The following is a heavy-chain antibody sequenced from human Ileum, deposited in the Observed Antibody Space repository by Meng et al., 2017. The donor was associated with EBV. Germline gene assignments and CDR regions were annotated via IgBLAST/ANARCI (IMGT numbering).Heavy chain of an antibody. Sequence: EVTALVCGGGLSQPGGPLRLSCAASGFNFNIYTISWVRQAPGRGLEWVSGITASGGTSYYADSVKGRFSISRDNSANTVYLQMNSLRAEDTAVYFCSNLPYTYWGQGTLVTVSS. V-gene: IGHV3-23*01. CDR3: SNLPYTY. J-gene: IGHJ4*02. CDR2: ITASGGTS. CDR1: GFNFNIYT. D-gene: IGHD2-2*01.